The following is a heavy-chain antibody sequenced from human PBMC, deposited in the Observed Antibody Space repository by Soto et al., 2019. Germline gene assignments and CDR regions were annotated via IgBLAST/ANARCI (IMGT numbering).Heavy chain of an antibody. D-gene: IGHD3-10*01. V-gene: IGHV4-30-4*01. CDR1: GGSISSGDSY. J-gene: IGHJ5*02. CDR2: ISSSGSS. Sequence: QVQLQESGPGLVKPSQTLSHTCTVSGGSISSGDSYWSWILQPPGKGLEWIGYISSSGSSYYNPSLKSRITISVDTSKNQFSLKLGSVTAADSAVYYCAGSFMGWFDPWGQGTLVTVSS. CDR3: AGSFMGWFDP.